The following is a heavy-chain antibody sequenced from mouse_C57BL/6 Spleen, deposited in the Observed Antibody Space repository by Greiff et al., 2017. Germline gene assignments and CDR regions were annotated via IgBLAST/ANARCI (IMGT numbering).Heavy chain of an antibody. Sequence: EVQRVESGGGLVKPGGSLKLSCAASGFTFSDYGMHWVRQAPEKGLEWVAYISSGSSTIYYADTVKGRFTISRDNAKNTLFLQMTSLRSEDTAMYYCARPSSTAYYAMDYWGQGTSVTVSS. D-gene: IGHD1-2*01. CDR3: ARPSSTAYYAMDY. CDR1: GFTFSDYG. CDR2: ISSGSSTI. V-gene: IGHV5-17*01. J-gene: IGHJ4*01.